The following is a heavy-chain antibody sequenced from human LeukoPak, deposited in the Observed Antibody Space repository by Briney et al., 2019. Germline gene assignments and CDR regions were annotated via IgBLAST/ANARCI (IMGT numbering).Heavy chain of an antibody. D-gene: IGHD6-13*01. J-gene: IGHJ4*02. CDR1: GFTFSNYI. CDR3: ASSPQGWSSSLGLDY. Sequence: GGSRRLSCAASGFTFSNYIMNWVRQAPGKGLEWVSSISSSGANTHYAVSVKGRFTISRDNAKNSLYLQMDSLRAEDTAVYYCASSPQGWSSSLGLDYWGQGTLVTVSS. V-gene: IGHV3-21*01. CDR2: ISSSGANT.